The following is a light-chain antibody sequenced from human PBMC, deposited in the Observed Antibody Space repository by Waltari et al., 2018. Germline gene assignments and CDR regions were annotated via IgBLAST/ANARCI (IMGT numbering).Light chain of an antibody. CDR2: AAS. CDR3: QQSYSSPPT. V-gene: IGKV1-39*01. J-gene: IGKJ2*01. Sequence: DIQMTQSPSSLSASVGDRVTNTCRASQSISTYLNWYQQKLGKAPTLLIFAASTLQVGVPSRFSGSGSGTEFTLTISNLQPEDFATYFCQQSYSSPPTFGQGTKLEI. CDR1: QSISTY.